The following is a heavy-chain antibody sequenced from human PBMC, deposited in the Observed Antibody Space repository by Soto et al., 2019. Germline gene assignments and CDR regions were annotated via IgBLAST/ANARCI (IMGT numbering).Heavy chain of an antibody. CDR2: MNPNSGNT. CDR1: GYTFTSYD. CDR3: AILEVTTADAFDI. D-gene: IGHD4-4*01. J-gene: IGHJ3*02. Sequence: ASVKVSCKASGYTFTSYDINWVRQATGQGLEWMGWMNPNSGNTGYAQKFQGRVTMTRNTSISTAYMELSSLRSEDTAVYYCAILEVTTADAFDIWGQGTMVTGSS. V-gene: IGHV1-8*01.